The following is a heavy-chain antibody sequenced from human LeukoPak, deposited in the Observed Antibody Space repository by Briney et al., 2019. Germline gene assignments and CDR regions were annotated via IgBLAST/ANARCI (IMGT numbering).Heavy chain of an antibody. V-gene: IGHV3-7*01. D-gene: IGHD3-22*01. J-gene: IGHJ4*02. CDR2: IKEDGSEK. CDR3: ARSRSGYYEDY. Sequence: GGSLRLSCAASGFTFSNYWMSWVRQAPGKGLEWVAHIKEDGSEKYYVDSVKGRFTISRDNAKNSLSLQVNSLSAEDTAVYYCARSRSGYYEDYWGQGTLVTVSS. CDR1: GFTFSNYW.